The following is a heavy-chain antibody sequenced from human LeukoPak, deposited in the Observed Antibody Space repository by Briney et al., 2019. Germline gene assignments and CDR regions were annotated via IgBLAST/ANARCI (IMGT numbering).Heavy chain of an antibody. CDR2: ISSSSSYI. CDR3: ARDTGYDYVWGSYRYRFDY. J-gene: IGHJ4*02. CDR1: GFTFSSYS. Sequence: GGSLRLSCAASGFTFSSYSMNWVRQAPGKGLEWVSSISSSSSYIYYADSVKGRFTISRDNAKNSLYLQMNSLRAEDTAVYYCARDTGYDYVWGSYRYRFDYWGQGTLVTVSS. D-gene: IGHD3-16*02. V-gene: IGHV3-21*01.